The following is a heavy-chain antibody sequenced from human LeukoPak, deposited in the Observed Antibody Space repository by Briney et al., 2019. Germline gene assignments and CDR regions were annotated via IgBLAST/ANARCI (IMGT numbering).Heavy chain of an antibody. J-gene: IGHJ4*02. CDR3: ARDPHYDSNFDY. V-gene: IGHV3-30*02. CDR1: GFTFSSYG. D-gene: IGHD3-22*01. CDR2: IRYDGSNK. Sequence: PGGSLRLSCAASGFTFSSYGMHWVRQAPGKGLEWVAFIRYDGSNKYYADSVKGRFTISRDNSKNTLYLQMNSLRAEDTAVYYCARDPHYDSNFDYWGQGTLVTVSS.